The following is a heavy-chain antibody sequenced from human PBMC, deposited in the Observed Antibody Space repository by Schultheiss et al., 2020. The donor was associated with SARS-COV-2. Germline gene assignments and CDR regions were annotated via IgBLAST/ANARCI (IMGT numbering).Heavy chain of an antibody. CDR3: ARGRTTARGMDV. CDR2: ISGSSTAI. D-gene: IGHD2/OR15-2a*01. Sequence: GESLKISCAASGFAFRSYAMNWVRQAPGKGLEWLSYISGSSTAIHYADSVKGRFTISRDNAKNTLYLQMHSLRVEDTAVYYCARGRTTARGMDVWGQGTTVTVSS. CDR1: GFAFRSYA. V-gene: IGHV3-48*01. J-gene: IGHJ6*02.